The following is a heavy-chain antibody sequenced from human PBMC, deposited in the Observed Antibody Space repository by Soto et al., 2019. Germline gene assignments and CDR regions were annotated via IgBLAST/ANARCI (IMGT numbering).Heavy chain of an antibody. CDR1: GGTFSSYA. D-gene: IGHD3-22*01. V-gene: IGHV1-18*01. J-gene: IGHJ6*02. CDR3: ARDYYDSSGSLGYYYGMDV. Sequence: GASVKVSCKASGGTFSSYAISWVRPAPGQGLEWMGWISAYNGNTNYAQKLQGRVTMTTDTSTSTVYMELSSLRSEDTAVYYCARDYYDSSGSLGYYYGMDVWGRGTTVTVSS. CDR2: ISAYNGNT.